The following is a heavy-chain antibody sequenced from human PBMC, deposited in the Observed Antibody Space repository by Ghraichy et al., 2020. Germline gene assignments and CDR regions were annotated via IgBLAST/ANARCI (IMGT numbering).Heavy chain of an antibody. CDR3: ARKGDITFDWYFDL. J-gene: IGHJ2*01. D-gene: IGHD2-15*01. Sequence: GGSLRLSCLASGFTVSSNYMSWVRQAPGKGLEWVSVIYSGGSTYYADSVKGRFTISRDNSKNTLYLQMNSLRAEDTAVYYCARKGDITFDWYFDLWGRGTLVTVSS. V-gene: IGHV3-53*01. CDR2: IYSGGST. CDR1: GFTVSSNY.